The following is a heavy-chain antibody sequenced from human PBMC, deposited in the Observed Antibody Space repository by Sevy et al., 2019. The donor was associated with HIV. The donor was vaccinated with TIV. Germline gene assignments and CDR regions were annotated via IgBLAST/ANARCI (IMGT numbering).Heavy chain of an antibody. CDR1: GGSISSYY. CDR3: ARCEYSSSYDNWFDP. CDR2: IYTSGST. D-gene: IGHD6-6*01. Sequence: SETLSLTCTVSGGSISSYYWSWIRQPAGKGLEWIGRIYTSGSTNYNPSLKSRVTMSVDTSKNQFSLKLSSVTAADTAVYYCARCEYSSSYDNWFDPWGQGTLVTVSS. V-gene: IGHV4-4*07. J-gene: IGHJ5*02.